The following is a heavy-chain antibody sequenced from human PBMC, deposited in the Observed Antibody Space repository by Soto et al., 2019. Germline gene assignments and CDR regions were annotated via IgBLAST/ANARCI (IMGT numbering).Heavy chain of an antibody. CDR3: ARIRGLLRFLEWFSMDFDY. Sequence: ASVKVSCKGSGYTFTSYGISWVRQAPGQGLEWMGWISAYNGNTNYAQKLQGRVTMTTDTSTSTAYMELRSLRSDDTAVYYCARIRGLLRFLEWFSMDFDYWGQGTLVTVSS. CDR1: GYTFTSYG. D-gene: IGHD3-3*01. CDR2: ISAYNGNT. V-gene: IGHV1-18*01. J-gene: IGHJ4*02.